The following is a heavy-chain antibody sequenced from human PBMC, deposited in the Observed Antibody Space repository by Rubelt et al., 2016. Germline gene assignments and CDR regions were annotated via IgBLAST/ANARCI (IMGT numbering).Heavy chain of an antibody. J-gene: IGHJ5*02. D-gene: IGHD6-6*01. CDR3: ARYLRGAARGFDP. CDR1: GGSFSDYF. Sequence: QVQLQQWGGGLLKPSETLSLTCAVYGGSFSDYFWTWIRQPPGKGLEWIAYMFYSGNTNYNPSLKSRVTISVDTSKNQFSLKLSSLTAADTAVYYCARYLRGAARGFDPWGQGTLVIVSS. V-gene: IGHV4-34*11. CDR2: MFYSGNT.